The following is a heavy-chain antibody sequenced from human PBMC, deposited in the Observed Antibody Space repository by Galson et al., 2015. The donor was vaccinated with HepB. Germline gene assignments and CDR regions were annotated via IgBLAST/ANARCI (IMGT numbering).Heavy chain of an antibody. V-gene: IGHV4-61*01. Sequence: LSLTCTVSGGSVSSGSYYWSWIRQPPGKGLEWIGYIYYSGSTNYNPSLKSRVTISVDTSKNQFSLKLSSVTAADTAVHYCARDRVTVGTAFDLWGRGTLVTVSS. D-gene: IGHD3-10*01. CDR3: ARDRVTVGTAFDL. CDR2: IYYSGST. CDR1: GGSVSSGSYY. J-gene: IGHJ2*01.